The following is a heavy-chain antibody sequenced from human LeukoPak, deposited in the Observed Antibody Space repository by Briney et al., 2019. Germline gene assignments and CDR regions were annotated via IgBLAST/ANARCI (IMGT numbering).Heavy chain of an antibody. CDR1: GFTFSSYA. Sequence: GGSLRLSCAASGFTFSSYAMSWVRQAPGKGLEWVSTLSGSGGNTYYADSVKGRVTISRDNSKNTLYPQMNSLRAEDTAVYHCAKGPYYYDSADYFDYWGQGTLVTVSS. J-gene: IGHJ4*02. V-gene: IGHV3-23*01. CDR3: AKGPYYYDSADYFDY. CDR2: LSGSGGNT. D-gene: IGHD3-22*01.